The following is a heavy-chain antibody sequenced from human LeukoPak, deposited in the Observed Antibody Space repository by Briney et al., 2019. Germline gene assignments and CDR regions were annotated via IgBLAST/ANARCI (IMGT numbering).Heavy chain of an antibody. CDR2: ISGSGNII. CDR3: AKGGTTWTIDY. J-gene: IGHJ4*02. V-gene: IGHV3-11*04. CDR1: GFTFSDYY. Sequence: GGSLRLSCAASGFTFSDYYMSWIRQAPGKGLGWVAYISGSGNIIYYTESLKGRFTISRDNAKNSLFLQMNSLRAEDTAVYYCAKGGTTWTIDYWGQGTLVTVSS. D-gene: IGHD2-2*01.